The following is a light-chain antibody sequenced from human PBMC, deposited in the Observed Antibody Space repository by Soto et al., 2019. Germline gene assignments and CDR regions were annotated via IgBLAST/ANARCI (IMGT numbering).Light chain of an antibody. V-gene: IGLV2-8*01. CDR2: EVS. J-gene: IGLJ1*01. Sequence: QAVVTQPPSASGSPGQSVTISCTGTSSDVGGYNYVSWYQQHPGKVPKLIIYEVSKRPSGVPDRFSGSKSGNTASLTVSGLQAEDEADYYCSSYAGSDNWGVFGTGTKLTVL. CDR3: SSYAGSDNWGV. CDR1: SSDVGGYNY.